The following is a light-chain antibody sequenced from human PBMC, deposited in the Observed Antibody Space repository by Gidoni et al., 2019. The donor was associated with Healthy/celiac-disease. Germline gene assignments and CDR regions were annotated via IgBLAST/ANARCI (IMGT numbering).Light chain of an antibody. J-gene: IGKJ1*01. CDR2: AAS. CDR3: QQSYSTPWT. CDR1: QSISSY. Sequence: DIQMTQFPSSLSASVGDRVTINCLASQSISSYLDWYQQKPGKAPRLLIYAASSWQSGVPSRFSGSGSGTDFTLTISSLQPEDFATYYCQQSYSTPWTFGQGTKVEIK. V-gene: IGKV1-39*01.